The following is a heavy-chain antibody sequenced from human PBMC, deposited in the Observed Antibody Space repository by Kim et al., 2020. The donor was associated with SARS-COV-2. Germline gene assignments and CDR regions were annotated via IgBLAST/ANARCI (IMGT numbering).Heavy chain of an antibody. J-gene: IGHJ5*02. CDR2: MNPNSGNT. Sequence: ASVKVSCKASGYTFTSYDINWVRQATGQGLEWMGWMNPNSGNTGYAQKFQGRVTMTRNTSISTAYMELSSLRSEDTAVYYCARIGPVINYYGSGSYYNGRWFDPWGQGTLVTVSS. CDR3: ARIGPVINYYGSGSYYNGRWFDP. CDR1: GYTFTSYD. V-gene: IGHV1-8*01. D-gene: IGHD3-10*01.